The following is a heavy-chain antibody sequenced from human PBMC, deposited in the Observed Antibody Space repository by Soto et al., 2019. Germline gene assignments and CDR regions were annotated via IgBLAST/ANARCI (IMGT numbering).Heavy chain of an antibody. J-gene: IGHJ4*02. CDR3: TRHHVRGRTIAGAAEF. CDR2: FNHSGDT. D-gene: IGHD1-26*01. CDR1: GGSLSGYY. V-gene: IGHV4-34*01. Sequence: SETLSLTCAVYGGSLSGYYWSWIRQPPGKALEWIGEFNHSGDTNYNPSLKSRVTISVDTSKNQLFLNLSSVTAADTAMYYCTRHHVRGRTIAGAAEFWGQGTLVTVSS.